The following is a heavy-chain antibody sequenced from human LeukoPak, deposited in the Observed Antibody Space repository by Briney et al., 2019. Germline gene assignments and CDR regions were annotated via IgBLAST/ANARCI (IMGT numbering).Heavy chain of an antibody. J-gene: IGHJ4*02. CDR1: GFSVSNNY. V-gene: IGHV3-66*01. D-gene: IGHD4-17*01. Sequence: PVGSLRLSCAVSGFSVSNNYMTWVRQAPGKGLEWGSVLFGGGDTYYGDSVKGRFAISRDNSKNTVYLQMKSLRAEDTAVYYCARGQRTSVTLYYFDFWGPGTLVSVSS. CDR3: ARGQRTSVTLYYFDF. CDR2: LFGGGDT.